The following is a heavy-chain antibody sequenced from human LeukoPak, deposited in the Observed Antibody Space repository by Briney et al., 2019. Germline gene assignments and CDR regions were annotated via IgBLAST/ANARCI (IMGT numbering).Heavy chain of an antibody. J-gene: IGHJ4*02. D-gene: IGHD1-26*01. Sequence: GGSLRLSCAASGFTFSSYWMSWVRQAPGKGLEWVANIKQDGSEKYYVDSVKGRFTISRDNAKISLYLQMNSLRAEDTAVYYCARDRGSYSSDYWGQGTLVTVSS. CDR2: IKQDGSEK. CDR3: ARDRGSYSSDY. CDR1: GFTFSSYW. V-gene: IGHV3-7*03.